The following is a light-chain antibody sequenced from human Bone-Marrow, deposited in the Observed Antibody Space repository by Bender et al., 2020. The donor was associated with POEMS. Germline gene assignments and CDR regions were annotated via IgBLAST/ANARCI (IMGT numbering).Light chain of an antibody. J-gene: IGLJ3*02. Sequence: QSALTQPASVSGSPGQSITISCTGTSSDVGSYNLVSWYQQHPGKAPKLMIYEVSKRPSGVSNRFSGSKSGNTASLTISGLQAEDEADYYCCSFAGSRVVKAWVFGGGTKLTVL. CDR1: SSDVGSYNL. V-gene: IGLV2-23*02. CDR2: EVS. CDR3: CSFAGSRVVKAWV.